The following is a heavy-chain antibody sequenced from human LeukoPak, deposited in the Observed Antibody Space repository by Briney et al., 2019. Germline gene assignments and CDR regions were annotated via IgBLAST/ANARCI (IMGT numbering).Heavy chain of an antibody. CDR3: AREVPYDTSRYYQPFDY. J-gene: IGHJ4*02. CDR2: ISSSGGTI. CDR1: GFTFKNHS. V-gene: IGHV3-48*01. D-gene: IGHD3-22*01. Sequence: PGKSLRLSCEASGFTFKNHSMNWVRQAPGRGLEWVSFISSSGGTIYYADSVKGRFTISRDNVNNSLHLLMNSLRSDDTAVYYCAREVPYDTSRYYQPFDYWGQGTLVTVSS.